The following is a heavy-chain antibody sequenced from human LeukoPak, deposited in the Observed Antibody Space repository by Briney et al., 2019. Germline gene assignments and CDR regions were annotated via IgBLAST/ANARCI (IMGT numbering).Heavy chain of an antibody. V-gene: IGHV4-39*07. D-gene: IGHD2-2*01. CDR3: ASRRPAYGVVVPAADYFDY. CDR2: IYYSGST. Sequence: SETLSLTCTVYGGSISSSSYYWGWIRQPPGKGLEWIGSIYYSGSTYYNPSLKSRVTISVDKSKNQFSLKLSSVTAADTAVYYCASRRPAYGVVVPAADYFDYWGQGTLVTVSS. J-gene: IGHJ4*02. CDR1: GGSISSSSYY.